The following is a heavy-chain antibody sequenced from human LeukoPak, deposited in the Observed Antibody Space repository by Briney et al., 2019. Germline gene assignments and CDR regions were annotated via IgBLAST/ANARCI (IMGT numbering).Heavy chain of an antibody. CDR1: GFAFSSYG. CDR3: AKDRRGGYFDY. D-gene: IGHD3-16*01. V-gene: IGHV3-30*18. J-gene: IGHJ4*02. Sequence: GGSLRLSCAASGFAFSSYGMHWVRQAPGKGLEWVAVISYDGSNKYYADSVKGRFTISRDNSKNTLYLQVNSLRAEDTAVYYCAKDRRGGYFDYWGQGTLVTVSS. CDR2: ISYDGSNK.